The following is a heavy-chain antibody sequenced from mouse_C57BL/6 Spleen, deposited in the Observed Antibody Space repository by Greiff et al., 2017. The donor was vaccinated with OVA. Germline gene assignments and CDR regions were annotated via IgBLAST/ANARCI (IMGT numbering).Heavy chain of an antibody. CDR3: ASLTFNSDFDY. V-gene: IGHV1-59*01. D-gene: IGHD4-1*02. Sequence: QVQLQQPGAELVRPGTSVKLSCKASGYTFTSYWMHWVKQRPGQGLEWIGVIDPSDSYPNYNQKFKGKATLTVDTSSSTAYMQLSSLTSEDSAVYYCASLTFNSDFDYWGQGTTLTVSS. J-gene: IGHJ2*01. CDR1: GYTFTSYW. CDR2: IDPSDSYP.